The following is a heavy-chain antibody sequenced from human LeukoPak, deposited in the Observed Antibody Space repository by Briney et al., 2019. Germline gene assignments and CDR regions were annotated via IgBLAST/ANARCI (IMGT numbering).Heavy chain of an antibody. V-gene: IGHV3-23*01. Sequence: GGSLRLSCAASGFTFSYSGMSWVRQAPGKGLEWVSGISGSGGSTFYADSVKGRFTISRDNSKNTLYLQMNSLRAEDTALYYCAKTGGDIVVVPAAFFDSWGQGTLVTVSS. CDR2: ISGSGGST. CDR3: AKTGGDIVVVPAAFFDS. D-gene: IGHD2-2*01. J-gene: IGHJ4*02. CDR1: GFTFSYSG.